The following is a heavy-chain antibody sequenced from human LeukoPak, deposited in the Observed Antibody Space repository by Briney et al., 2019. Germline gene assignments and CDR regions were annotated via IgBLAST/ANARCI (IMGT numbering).Heavy chain of an antibody. J-gene: IGHJ5*02. D-gene: IGHD6-19*01. V-gene: IGHV4-39*01. CDR3: ARQKQWLVRRIGWFDP. CDR2: IYYSGTT. Sequence: GSIYYSGTTYYNPSRKSRITISVDTAKNQFSLKLSSVTAADTAVYYCARQKQWLVRRIGWFDPWGQGTLVTVSS.